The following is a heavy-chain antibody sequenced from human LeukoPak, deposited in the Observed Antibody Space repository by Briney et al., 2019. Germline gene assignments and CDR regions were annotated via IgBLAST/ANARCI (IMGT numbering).Heavy chain of an antibody. J-gene: IGHJ4*02. CDR1: GGSFSGYY. CDR3: ARAFGIQSNY. Sequence: PSETLSLTCAVYGGSFSGYYWSWIRQPPGKGLEWIGEIKDSGSTNYNPSLKSRVIMSVDTSKNQFSLHLSSVTAADTAVYYCARAFGIQSNYWGQGALVTVSS. V-gene: IGHV4-34*01. D-gene: IGHD3-16*01. CDR2: IKDSGST.